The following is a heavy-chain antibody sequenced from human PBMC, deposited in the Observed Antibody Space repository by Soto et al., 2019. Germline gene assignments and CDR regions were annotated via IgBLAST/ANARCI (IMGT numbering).Heavy chain of an antibody. CDR1: GGSISSYY. J-gene: IGHJ4*02. Sequence: PSETLSLTCTVSGGSISSYYWSWIRQPPGKGLEWIGYIYYSGSTNYNPSLKSRVTISVDTSKNQFSLKLSSVTAADTAVYYCARQSLIAVIDYWGQGTLVTVSS. D-gene: IGHD6-19*01. CDR2: IYYSGST. CDR3: ARQSLIAVIDY. V-gene: IGHV4-59*08.